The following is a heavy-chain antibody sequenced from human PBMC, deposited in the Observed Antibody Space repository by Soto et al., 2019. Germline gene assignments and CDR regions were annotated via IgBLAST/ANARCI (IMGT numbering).Heavy chain of an antibody. CDR3: TTDTQDEGSGGYYIPLYYFDF. CDR1: GFRFRNYG. Sequence: QVQLVASGGGGVQPGTSLRLSCEVSGFRFRNYGFHWVRQAPGKGLEWVEVVWPDGSSQYYPDAVNGPFTISRANSKDALFLQMSILRADDTRVYYSTTDTQDEGSGGYYIPLYYFDFWGQGTLVTFSS. V-gene: IGHV3-33*01. J-gene: IGHJ4*02. CDR2: VWPDGSSQ. D-gene: IGHD3-10*01.